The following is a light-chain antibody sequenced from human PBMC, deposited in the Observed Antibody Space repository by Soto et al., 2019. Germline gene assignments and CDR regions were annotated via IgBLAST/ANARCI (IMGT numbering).Light chain of an antibody. CDR2: AAS. J-gene: IGKJ5*01. CDR3: QQSDSIPIT. V-gene: IGKV1-12*01. CDR1: QGSTTW. Sequence: GDIVTLTCRASQGSTTWLAWYQQKPGRAPQLLIYAASSLQSGVPSRFSGSGSGTDFTLAISSLQTEDFATYYCQQSDSIPITFGQGTRLEIK.